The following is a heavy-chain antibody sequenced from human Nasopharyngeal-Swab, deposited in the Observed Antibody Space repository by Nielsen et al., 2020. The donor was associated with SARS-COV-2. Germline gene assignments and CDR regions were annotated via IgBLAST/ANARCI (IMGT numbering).Heavy chain of an antibody. V-gene: IGHV3-30*18. CDR3: AKDRYSGSYYPDY. Sequence: PGKGLEWVAVISYDGSNKYYADSVKGRFTISRDNSKNTLYLQMNSLRAEDTAVYYCAKDRYSGSYYPDYWGQGTLVTVSS. J-gene: IGHJ4*02. CDR2: ISYDGSNK. D-gene: IGHD1-26*01.